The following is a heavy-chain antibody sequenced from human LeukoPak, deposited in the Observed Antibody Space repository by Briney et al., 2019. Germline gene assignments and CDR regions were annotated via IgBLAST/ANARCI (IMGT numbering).Heavy chain of an antibody. CDR2: INAGNGNT. V-gene: IGHV1-3*01. D-gene: IGHD6-13*01. J-gene: IGHJ4*02. CDR1: GYTFTSYA. CDR3: ARVGPYSSSWYGNLDY. Sequence: ASVKVSCKASGYTFTSYAMHWVRQAPGQRLEWMGWINAGNGNTKYSQKFQGRVTITRDTSASTAYMELSSLRSEDTAVYYCARVGPYSSSWYGNLDYWGQGTLVTVSS.